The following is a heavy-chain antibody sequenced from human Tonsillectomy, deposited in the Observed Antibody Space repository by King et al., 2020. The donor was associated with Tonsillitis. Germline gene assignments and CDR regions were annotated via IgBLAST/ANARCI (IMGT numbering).Heavy chain of an antibody. CDR1: GYTFTGYY. Sequence: VQLVESGAEVKKPGASVKVSCKASGYTFTGYYLHWVRQAPGQGLEWMGWINPNRGGTKFVQKFQGRVTMTRDTSISTAYMELSRLRSDDTAVCYCARDYYYGSGSYYTNWYFGLWGRGTLVTVSS. V-gene: IGHV1-2*02. CDR2: INPNRGGT. J-gene: IGHJ2*01. CDR3: ARDYYYGSGSYYTNWYFGL. D-gene: IGHD3-10*01.